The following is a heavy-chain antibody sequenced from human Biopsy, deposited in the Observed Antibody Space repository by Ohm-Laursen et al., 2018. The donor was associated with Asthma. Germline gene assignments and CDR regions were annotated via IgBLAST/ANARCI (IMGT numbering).Heavy chain of an antibody. V-gene: IGHV3-30*18. D-gene: IGHD1-1*01. CDR1: GFSFSNFA. CDR2: ISKDASTQ. Sequence: SLRLSCTAYGFSFSNFAIHWVRQAPGKGLEWVGVISKDASTQDYADSVKGRFTMARDNSKNTLDLQMNSLREEDTAVYYCVKDGTDDAFDIWGQGTVVSASS. CDR3: VKDGTDDAFDI. J-gene: IGHJ3*02.